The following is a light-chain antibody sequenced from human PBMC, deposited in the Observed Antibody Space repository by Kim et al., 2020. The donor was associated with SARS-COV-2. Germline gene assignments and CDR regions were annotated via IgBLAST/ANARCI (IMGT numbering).Light chain of an antibody. CDR2: AAS. V-gene: IGKV1-39*01. Sequence: GDRVTITCRASQSISSYLHWYQQVPGKAPKLLIYAASNLQSGVPSNFSGSGSGTDFTLTISSLQPEDFATYYCQQSYSSPKTFGQGTKVDIK. CDR3: QQSYSSPKT. CDR1: QSISSY. J-gene: IGKJ1*01.